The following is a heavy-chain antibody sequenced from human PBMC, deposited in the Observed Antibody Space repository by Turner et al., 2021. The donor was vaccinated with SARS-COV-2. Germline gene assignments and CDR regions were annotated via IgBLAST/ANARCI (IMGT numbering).Heavy chain of an antibody. CDR3: ARWDNYYDSSGYYPDAFDI. V-gene: IGHV3-21*01. J-gene: IGHJ3*02. D-gene: IGHD3-22*01. CDR1: GFTLSSYS. CDR2: ISSSSSYI. Sequence: EVQLVESGGGLVKPGGPLRLSCAASGFTLSSYSMNWVRQGPGKGLEWGSCISSSSSYIYYADSVKGRFTISRDNAKNSLYLQMNSLRAEDTAVYYCARWDNYYDSSGYYPDAFDIWGQGTMVTVSS.